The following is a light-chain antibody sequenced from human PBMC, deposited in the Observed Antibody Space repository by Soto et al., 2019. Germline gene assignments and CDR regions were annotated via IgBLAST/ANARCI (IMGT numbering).Light chain of an antibody. J-gene: IGKJ5*01. CDR3: QQYNSYPIT. Sequence: DTQMIQSPSTLSASIGDRVTITCRASQSIGDALAWYQQRPGKAPNLLIYKASTLEGGVPSRFSGSGSGTQFTLTITSLQPDDFATYYCQQYNSYPITFGQGTRLEIK. V-gene: IGKV1-5*03. CDR1: QSIGDA. CDR2: KAS.